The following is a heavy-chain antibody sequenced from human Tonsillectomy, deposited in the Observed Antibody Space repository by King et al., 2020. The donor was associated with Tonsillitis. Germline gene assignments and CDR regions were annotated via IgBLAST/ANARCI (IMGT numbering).Heavy chain of an antibody. CDR2: ISGSGGIT. V-gene: IGHV3-23*04. J-gene: IGHJ4*02. Sequence: VQLVESGGGLVQPGGSLRLSCAASGFTFSSYAMNWVRQAPGKGLEWVSGISGSGGITYYADSVKGRFTISRDNAKNTLYLQMNSLRVEDTAVYYCAKDPGYGDPPYYFEYWGQGTLVTVPS. D-gene: IGHD4/OR15-4a*01. CDR3: AKDPGYGDPPYYFEY. CDR1: GFTFSSYA.